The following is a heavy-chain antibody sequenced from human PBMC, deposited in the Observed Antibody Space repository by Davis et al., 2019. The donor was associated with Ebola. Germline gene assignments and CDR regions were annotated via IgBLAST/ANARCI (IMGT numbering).Heavy chain of an antibody. CDR3: ARDVSMVRGGWFDP. CDR2: VSAFNGNT. D-gene: IGHD3-10*01. J-gene: IGHJ5*02. Sequence: ASVTVSCKASGYTFTRHAITWVRQAPGQGLEWMGWVSAFNGNTTYAQMFQGRFTMTTDTSTSTAYMELRSLRSDETAVYYCARDVSMVRGGWFDPWGQGTLVTVSS. V-gene: IGHV1-18*04. CDR1: GYTFTRHA.